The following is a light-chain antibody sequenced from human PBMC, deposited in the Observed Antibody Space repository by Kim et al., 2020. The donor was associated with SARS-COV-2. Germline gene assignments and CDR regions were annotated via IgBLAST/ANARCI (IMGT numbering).Light chain of an antibody. CDR3: QAWDSRV. CDR1: KWGDKY. V-gene: IGLV3-1*01. CDR2: QDS. J-gene: IGLJ3*02. Sequence: SVSVSQGQTASITCSGDKWGDKYACWYQQKPGQSPVLVIYQDSKRPSGIPERFSGSNSGNTATLTISGTQSMDEADYYCQAWDSRVFGGGTQLTVL.